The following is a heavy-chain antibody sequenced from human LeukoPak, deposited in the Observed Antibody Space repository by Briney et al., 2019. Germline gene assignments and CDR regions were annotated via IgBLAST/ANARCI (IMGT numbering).Heavy chain of an antibody. CDR2: INPNSGGT. CDR1: GYTFTGYY. CDR3: APSGSTFYFDY. Sequence: ASVKVSRKASGYTFTGYYMHWLRQAPGQGLEWMGWINPNSGGTNYAQKFQGRVTMTRDTSISTAYMELSRLRYDDTALYYCAPSGSTFYFDYWGQGTLVTVSS. D-gene: IGHD6-13*01. J-gene: IGHJ4*02. V-gene: IGHV1-2*02.